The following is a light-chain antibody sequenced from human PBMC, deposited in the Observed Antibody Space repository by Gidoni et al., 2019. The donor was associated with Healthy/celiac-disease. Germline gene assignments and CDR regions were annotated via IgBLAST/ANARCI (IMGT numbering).Light chain of an antibody. J-gene: IGLJ3*02. CDR1: ALPKKY. V-gene: IGLV3-10*01. CDR3: YSTDSSGNHIWV. Sequence: SYELTQPPSMSVSPGQTARDTCSGDALPKKYAYWYQQKSGQAPVLVIYEDSKRPPGIPERFSGSSSGTMATLTISGAQVEDEADYYCYSTDSSGNHIWVFGGGTKLTVL. CDR2: EDS.